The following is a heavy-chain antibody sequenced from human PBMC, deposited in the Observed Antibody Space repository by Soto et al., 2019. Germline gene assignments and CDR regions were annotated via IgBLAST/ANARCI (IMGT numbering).Heavy chain of an antibody. Sequence: GESLKISCKGSGYSFTSYWIGWVRQMPGKGLEWMGIIYPGDSDTRYSPSFQGQVTISADKSISTAYLQWSSLKASDTAMYYCAGTRIAVAGTNYYYGMDVWGQGTTVTVPS. CDR1: GYSFTSYW. V-gene: IGHV5-51*01. D-gene: IGHD6-19*01. CDR3: AGTRIAVAGTNYYYGMDV. CDR2: IYPGDSDT. J-gene: IGHJ6*02.